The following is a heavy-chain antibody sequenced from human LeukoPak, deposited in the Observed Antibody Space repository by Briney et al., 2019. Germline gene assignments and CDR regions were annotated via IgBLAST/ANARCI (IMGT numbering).Heavy chain of an antibody. CDR2: IGSDGNKK. D-gene: IGHD6-13*01. J-gene: IGHJ4*02. V-gene: IGHV3-33*08. CDR1: GFSLSTDG. CDR3: ARGRYSSSWKDY. Sequence: PGGSLRLSCAASGFSLSTDGVHGVRQAPGKGLEWVALIGSDGNKKYYADSVKGRFTISRDNSNNTLYLQMNSLRAEDTAVYYCARGRYSSSWKDYWGQGTLVTVSS.